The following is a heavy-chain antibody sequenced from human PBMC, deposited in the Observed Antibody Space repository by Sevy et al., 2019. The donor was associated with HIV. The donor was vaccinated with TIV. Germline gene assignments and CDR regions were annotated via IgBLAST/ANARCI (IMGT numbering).Heavy chain of an antibody. CDR2: ISYSGEYI. Sequence: GGSLRLSCAASGFTFTSYTMNWVRQAPGKGLEWVSSISYSGEYIYYADSVNGRFTMSRDNAKNSLYLQMNSLRVEDTAVYYCARDEGGYDPFDYWGQGTLVTVSS. D-gene: IGHD6-13*01. CDR3: ARDEGGYDPFDY. CDR1: GFTFTSYT. V-gene: IGHV3-21*01. J-gene: IGHJ4*02.